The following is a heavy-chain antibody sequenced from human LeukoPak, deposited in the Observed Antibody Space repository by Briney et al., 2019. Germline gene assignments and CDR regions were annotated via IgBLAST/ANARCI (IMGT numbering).Heavy chain of an antibody. CDR3: PRQGSGGSSPFDY. J-gene: IGHJ4*02. CDR2: IYPGDSDT. D-gene: IGHD6-6*01. CDR1: GSSFTSYW. V-gene: IGHV5-51*01. Sequence: GASLKISCKGSGSSFTSYWIGWVRPMPGKGLEWMGIIYPGDSDTRYSPSFQGQVTISAAKSISTSYLQWSSLQASATALYYCPRQGSGGSSPFDYWGQGTLVTVSS.